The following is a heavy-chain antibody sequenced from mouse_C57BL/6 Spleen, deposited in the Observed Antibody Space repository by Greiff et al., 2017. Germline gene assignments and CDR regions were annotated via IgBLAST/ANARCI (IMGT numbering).Heavy chain of an antibody. Sequence: QVQLQQSGAELVKPGASVKISCKASGYAFSSYWMNWVKQRPGKGLEWIGQIYPGDGDTNYNGKFKGKATLTADKASSTAYMKLSSLTSEDSAVYFCARQVTAVVAPHFDYWGQGTTLTVSS. CDR3: ARQVTAVVAPHFDY. V-gene: IGHV1-80*01. CDR1: GYAFSSYW. D-gene: IGHD1-1*01. CDR2: IYPGDGDT. J-gene: IGHJ2*01.